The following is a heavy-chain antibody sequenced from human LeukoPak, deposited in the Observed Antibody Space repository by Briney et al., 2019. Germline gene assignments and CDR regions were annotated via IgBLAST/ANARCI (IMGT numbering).Heavy chain of an antibody. D-gene: IGHD3-3*01. Sequence: PGGSLRLSCAASGFTFSNAWMSWVRQAPGKGLEWVGRIKSKTDGGTTDYAAPVKGRFTISRDDSKNTLYLQMNSLKTEDTAVYYCTTDAPDFWSGSYRDYWGQGTLVTVSS. CDR3: TTDAPDFWSGSYRDY. CDR2: IKSKTDGGTT. CDR1: GFTFSNAW. J-gene: IGHJ4*02. V-gene: IGHV3-15*01.